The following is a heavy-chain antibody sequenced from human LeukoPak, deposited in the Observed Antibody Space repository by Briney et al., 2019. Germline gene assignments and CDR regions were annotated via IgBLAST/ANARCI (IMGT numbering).Heavy chain of an antibody. J-gene: IGHJ4*02. CDR2: ISYDGSNK. CDR3: ALITPDY. Sequence: GGSLRLSCAASGFTFSSYGMHWVRQAPGKGLEWVAVISYDGSNKYYADSVKGRFTISRDNSKNTLYLQMNSLRAEDTAVYYCALITPDYWGQGALVTVSS. V-gene: IGHV3-30*03. D-gene: IGHD3-22*01. CDR1: GFTFSSYG.